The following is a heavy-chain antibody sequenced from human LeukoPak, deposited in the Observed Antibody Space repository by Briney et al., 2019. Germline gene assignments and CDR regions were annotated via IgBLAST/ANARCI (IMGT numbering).Heavy chain of an antibody. Sequence: SETLSLTCTVSGGSISSGSYYWSWIRQPTGKGLEWIGRIYTSGSTNYNPSLKSRVTISVDTSKNQFSLRLSSVTAADTAVYYCARDVWFGAGRTFDYWGQGTLVTVSS. J-gene: IGHJ4*02. CDR1: GGSISSGSYY. D-gene: IGHD3-10*01. CDR3: ARDVWFGAGRTFDY. CDR2: IYTSGST. V-gene: IGHV4-61*02.